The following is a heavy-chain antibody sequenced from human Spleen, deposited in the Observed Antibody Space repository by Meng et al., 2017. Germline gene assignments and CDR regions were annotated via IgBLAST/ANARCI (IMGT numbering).Heavy chain of an antibody. D-gene: IGHD3-22*01. CDR3: ARGLNLYNYDTSGYYWDYFDY. CDR2: INPNSGGT. V-gene: IGHV1-2*06. CDR1: GYTFTAYY. Sequence: ASVKVSCKAPGYTFTAYYMHWVRQAPGQGLEWMGRINPNSGGTNYAQNFQGRVTMTRDTSSSTASLDLSRLSSDDTAVYYCARGLNLYNYDTSGYYWDYFDYWSQGTLVTVSS. J-gene: IGHJ4*02.